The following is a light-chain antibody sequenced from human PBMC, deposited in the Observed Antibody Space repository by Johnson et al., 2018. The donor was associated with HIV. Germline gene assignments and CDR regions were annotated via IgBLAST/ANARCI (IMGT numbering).Light chain of an antibody. CDR2: DNN. J-gene: IGLJ1*01. Sequence: QSVLTQPPSVSAAPGQKVTISCSGSSSNIGNNYVSWYQQLPGTAPKLLIYDNNKRPSGIPDRFSGSKAGSSSTLGIAGLQPGDEADYYCGTWDSSLSIFVFGTGTKVTVL. CDR3: GTWDSSLSIFV. V-gene: IGLV1-51*01. CDR1: SSNIGNNY.